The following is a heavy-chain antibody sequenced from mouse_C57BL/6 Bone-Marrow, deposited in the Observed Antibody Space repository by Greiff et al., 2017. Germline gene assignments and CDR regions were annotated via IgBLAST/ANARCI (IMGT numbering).Heavy chain of an antibody. CDR3: AREGNHSFAY. CDR2: INPSTGGT. Sequence: EVQLQQSGPELVKPGASVKISCKASGYSFTGYYMNWVKQSPEKSLEWIGEINPSTGGTPYNQKFKAKATLTVDKSSSTAYMQLKSLTSEDSAVYYCAREGNHSFAYWGQGTLVTVSA. V-gene: IGHV1-42*01. D-gene: IGHD2-1*01. CDR1: GYSFTGYY. J-gene: IGHJ3*01.